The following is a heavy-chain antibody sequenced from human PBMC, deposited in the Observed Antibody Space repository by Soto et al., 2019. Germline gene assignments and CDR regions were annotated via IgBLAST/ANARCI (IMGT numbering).Heavy chain of an antibody. CDR1: GASITDSY. Sequence: SETLSLTCTVSGASITDSYWSWIRQPPEKGLEWIGYIYFSGVATYNPSLKSRATMSRDTSKNEFSLRLTSVTAADTAIYYCARGDSDLAVSEAAYWGQGNLVTVSS. V-gene: IGHV4-59*01. D-gene: IGHD2-15*01. CDR3: ARGDSDLAVSEAAY. CDR2: IYFSGVA. J-gene: IGHJ1*01.